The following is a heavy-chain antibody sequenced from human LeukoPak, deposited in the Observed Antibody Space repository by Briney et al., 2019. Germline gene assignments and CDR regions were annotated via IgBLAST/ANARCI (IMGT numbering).Heavy chain of an antibody. CDR1: GGSFSGYY. J-gene: IGHJ4*02. D-gene: IGHD3-10*01. V-gene: IGHV4-34*01. Sequence: SETLSLTCAVYGGSFSGYYWSWIRQPPGKGLEWIGEINHSGSTNYNPSLKSRVTISVDTSKNQFSLKLSSVTAADTAVYYCARRRRGLDYWGQGTLVTVSS. CDR2: INHSGST. CDR3: ARRRRGLDY.